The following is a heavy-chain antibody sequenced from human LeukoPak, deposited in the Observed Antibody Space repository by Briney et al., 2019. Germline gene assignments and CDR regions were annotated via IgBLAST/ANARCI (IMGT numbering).Heavy chain of an antibody. V-gene: IGHV3-23*01. CDR2: ISGSGDST. D-gene: IGHD4-11*01. J-gene: IGHJ4*02. Sequence: PGGSLRLSCAVSGLTFNNYAMSWVRQAPGKGLEWVSGISGSGDSTYYADSVKGRLTISRDNSKTTLYLQMNLLRAEDTAVYYCAKGPLDYIHGPHYFDYWGQGTLVTVSS. CDR3: AKGPLDYIHGPHYFDY. CDR1: GLTFNNYA.